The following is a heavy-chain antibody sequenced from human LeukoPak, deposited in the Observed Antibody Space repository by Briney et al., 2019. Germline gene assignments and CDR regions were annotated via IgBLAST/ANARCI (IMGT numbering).Heavy chain of an antibody. CDR2: IYAGGST. Sequence: AGGSLRLSCAASGFTVSNNYMNWVRQAPGKGLEWVSVIYAGGSTYYADSVKGRFTISRDNSKNTVYLQMNSLRVEDTAVYYCAGSSGWYLAYWGQGTLVIGSS. V-gene: IGHV3-53*01. J-gene: IGHJ4*02. CDR1: GFTVSNNY. CDR3: AGSSGWYLAY. D-gene: IGHD6-19*01.